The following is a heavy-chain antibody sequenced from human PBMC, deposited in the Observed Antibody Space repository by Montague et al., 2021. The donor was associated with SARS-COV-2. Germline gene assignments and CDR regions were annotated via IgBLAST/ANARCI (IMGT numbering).Heavy chain of an antibody. V-gene: IGHV3-74*01. D-gene: IGHD3-10*01. CDR2: IRPDGTST. J-gene: IGHJ4*02. CDR1: GFTFRSYW. CDR3: VRPLWFGDSDYYFES. Sequence: SLGLSCPASGFTFRSYWMHWVRQVPGRGLVWVSRIRPDGTSTHXAASVKGRFVISRDNAKNTLSLEMTNLRVDDTAIYYCVRPLWFGDSDYYFESWGQGTLVSVSS.